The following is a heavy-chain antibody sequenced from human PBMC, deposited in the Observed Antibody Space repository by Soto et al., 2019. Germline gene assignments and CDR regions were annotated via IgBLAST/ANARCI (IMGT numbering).Heavy chain of an antibody. CDR3: ARTDRDFYGRDF. V-gene: IGHV3-13*05. Sequence: EVQLVESGGGLVQPGVSLRLSCEASGFTFRNYDMHWVRQGTGKGLEWVSGISAAGDPDYADSVEGRFTISRENAQNSFFLQMNSLRVGDTAVYYCARTDRDFYGRDFWGQGTTVIVSS. CDR2: ISAAGDP. J-gene: IGHJ6*02. CDR1: GFTFRNYD.